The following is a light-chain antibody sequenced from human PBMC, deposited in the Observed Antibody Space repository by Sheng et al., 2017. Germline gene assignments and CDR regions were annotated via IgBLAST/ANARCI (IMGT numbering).Light chain of an antibody. V-gene: IGLV2-14*03. CDR1: SSDVGAYDR. CDR2: DVS. J-gene: IGLJ3*02. Sequence: QSALTQPASVSGSPGQSITISCTGTSSDVGAYDRVSWYQQHPGKVPKLMISDVSLRPSGVSNRFSGSKSGNTASLTISGLRAEDEADYYCTSYTTTSTLLFGGGTKLTVL. CDR3: TSYTTTSTLL.